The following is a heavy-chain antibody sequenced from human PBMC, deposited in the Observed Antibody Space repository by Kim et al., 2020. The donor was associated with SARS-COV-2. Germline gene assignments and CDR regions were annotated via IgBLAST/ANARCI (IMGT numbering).Heavy chain of an antibody. Sequence: SETLSLTCAVYGGSFSGYYWSWIRQPPGKGLEWIGEINHSGSTNYNPSLKSRVTISVDTSKNQFSLKLSSVTAADTAVYYCARDPLWFGELWGWGQGTLVTVSS. J-gene: IGHJ4*02. CDR1: GGSFSGYY. V-gene: IGHV4-34*01. CDR3: ARDPLWFGELWG. CDR2: INHSGST. D-gene: IGHD3-10*01.